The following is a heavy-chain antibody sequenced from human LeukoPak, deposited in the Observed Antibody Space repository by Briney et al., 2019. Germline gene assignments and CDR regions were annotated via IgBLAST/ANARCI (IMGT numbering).Heavy chain of an antibody. CDR1: GFTFSSYG. Sequence: GGSLRLSCAASGFTFSSYGMHWVRQAPGKGLEWVAVILNDGSQEKYADSVKGRFTISRDNSKNTLFLQMNSLRAEDTAVYYCAREVGDLLGAAAGNNWFDPWGQGTLVTVSS. D-gene: IGHD6-13*01. CDR2: ILNDGSQE. V-gene: IGHV3-33*01. CDR3: AREVGDLLGAAAGNNWFDP. J-gene: IGHJ5*02.